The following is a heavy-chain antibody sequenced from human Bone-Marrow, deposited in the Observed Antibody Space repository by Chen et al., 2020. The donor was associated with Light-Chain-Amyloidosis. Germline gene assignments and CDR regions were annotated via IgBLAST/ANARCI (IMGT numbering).Heavy chain of an antibody. V-gene: IGHV3-73*01. J-gene: IGHJ6*02. CDR1: GFTFSGSA. Sequence: EVQLVESGGGLVQPGGSLKLSCAASGFTFSGSAMHWVRQASGKGLEWVGRIRSKANSYATAYAASVKGRFTISRDDSKNTAYLQMNSLKTEDTAVYYCTRHPGYSSADYYYYGMDVWGQGTTVTVSS. CDR3: TRHPGYSSADYYYYGMDV. D-gene: IGHD6-25*01. CDR2: IRSKANSYAT.